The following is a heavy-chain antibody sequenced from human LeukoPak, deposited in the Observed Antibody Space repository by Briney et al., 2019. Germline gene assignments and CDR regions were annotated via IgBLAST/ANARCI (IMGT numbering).Heavy chain of an antibody. J-gene: IGHJ4*02. Sequence: PGGSLRLSCAASGFTFSSSAMSWVRQVPGKGLEWVSAISGSGGGTYYADSVKGRFTISRDNSKNTLYLQMNSLRAEDTAVYYCAKGASSGWPYYFDYWGQGTLVTVSS. V-gene: IGHV3-23*01. CDR3: AKGASSGWPYYFDY. CDR1: GFTFSSSA. D-gene: IGHD6-19*01. CDR2: ISGSGGGT.